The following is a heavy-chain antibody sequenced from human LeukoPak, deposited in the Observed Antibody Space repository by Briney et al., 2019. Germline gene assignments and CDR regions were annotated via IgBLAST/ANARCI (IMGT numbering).Heavy chain of an antibody. V-gene: IGHV3-20*04. CDR2: INWNGGST. CDR3: ASWYYYDSSGYLPSYYYYMDV. Sequence: GSLRLSCAASGFTFDDYGMSWVRQAPGKGLEWVSGINWNGGSTGIADSVKGRFTISRDNAKNSLYLQMNSLRAEDTALYYCASWYYYDSSGYLPSYYYYMDVWGKGTTVTVSS. D-gene: IGHD3-22*01. J-gene: IGHJ6*03. CDR1: GFTFDDYG.